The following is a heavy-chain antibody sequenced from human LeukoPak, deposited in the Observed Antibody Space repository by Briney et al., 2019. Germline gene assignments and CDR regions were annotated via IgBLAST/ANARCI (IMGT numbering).Heavy chain of an antibody. CDR2: LSSGGATT. CDR3: AKVILGVNVPHWFDR. Sequence: GGSLRLSCAVSGFTFSSYAMSWVRQAPGKGLAWVSALSSGGATTYYADSVKGRFTISRDNYKNTLYLQMSSLRAEDTAVYYCAKVILGVNVPHWFDRWGQGTLVTVSS. J-gene: IGHJ5*02. V-gene: IGHV3-23*01. CDR1: GFTFSSYA. D-gene: IGHD3-3*01.